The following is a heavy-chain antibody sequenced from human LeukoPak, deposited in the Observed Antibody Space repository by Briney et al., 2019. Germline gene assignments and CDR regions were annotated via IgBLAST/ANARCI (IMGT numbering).Heavy chain of an antibody. J-gene: IGHJ4*02. CDR1: GLTFGDNA. Sequence: GRSLRLSCTTSGLTFGDNAMSWVRQAPGKGLEWVGFIRNKGNGGTTEYAASVKGRFTISRDDSESSTYLQMNSLRTEDTAVYYCTTGSYHESSGYRFDYWGQGTLVTVSS. CDR2: IRNKGNGGTT. V-gene: IGHV3-49*04. D-gene: IGHD3-22*01. CDR3: TTGSYHESSGYRFDY.